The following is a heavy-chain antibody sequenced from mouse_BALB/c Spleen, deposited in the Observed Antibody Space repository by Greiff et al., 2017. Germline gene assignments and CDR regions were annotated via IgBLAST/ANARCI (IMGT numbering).Heavy chain of an antibody. Sequence: QVQLKQPGAELVKPGASVKLSCKASGYTFTSYWMHWVKQRPGQGLEWIGEINPSNGRTNYNEKFKSKATLTVDKSSSTAYMQLSSLTSEDSAVYYCARLAMITTAWFAYWGQGTLVTVSA. J-gene: IGHJ3*01. CDR3: ARLAMITTAWFAY. V-gene: IGHV1S81*02. CDR1: GYTFTSYW. CDR2: INPSNGRT. D-gene: IGHD2-4*01.